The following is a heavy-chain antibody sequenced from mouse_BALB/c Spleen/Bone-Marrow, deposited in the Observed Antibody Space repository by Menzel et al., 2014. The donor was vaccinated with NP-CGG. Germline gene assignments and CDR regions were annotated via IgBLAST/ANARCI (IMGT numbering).Heavy chain of an antibody. CDR3: ARDIEGNYSYWYLVV. J-gene: IGHJ1*01. V-gene: IGHV7-3*02. CDR1: GFTLTDYY. D-gene: IGHD2-1*01. Sequence: EVHLVESGGGLVQPGGSLRLSCATSGFTLTDYYMSWVRQPPGKALEWLGFIRNKAKGYTTEYSASVKGRFTISRDNSQSILYLQMTTLRPEDSATYYCARDIEGNYSYWYLVVWGAGTTVTVSS. CDR2: IRNKAKGYTT.